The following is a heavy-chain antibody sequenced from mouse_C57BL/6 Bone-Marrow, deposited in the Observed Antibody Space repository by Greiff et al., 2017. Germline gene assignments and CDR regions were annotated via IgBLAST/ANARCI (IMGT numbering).Heavy chain of an antibody. CDR1: GYTFTSYW. V-gene: IGHV1-7*01. CDR2: INPSSGYT. CDR3: ARSPQGRPWYFDV. D-gene: IGHD3-2*02. Sequence: QVQLQQSGAELAKPGASVKLSCKASGYTFTSYWMHWVNQRPGQGLEWIGYINPSSGYTKYNQKFKDKATLTADKSSSTAYMQMSSLTYEDSAVYYCARSPQGRPWYFDVWGTGTTVTVSS. J-gene: IGHJ1*03.